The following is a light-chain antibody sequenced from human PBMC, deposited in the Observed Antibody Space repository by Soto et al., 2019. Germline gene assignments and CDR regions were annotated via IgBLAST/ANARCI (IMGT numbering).Light chain of an antibody. CDR3: QQYSSWPFT. CDR2: GAS. Sequence: EIVLTQSPATLSVFPGEKATLSCGASQSVSTNLAWYHQKPGQAPRPLIYGASTRATGVPARFSGSGSGTEFTHTISSLQSEDSAIYYCQQYSSWPFTFGPGTKVAIE. CDR1: QSVSTN. V-gene: IGKV3-15*01. J-gene: IGKJ3*01.